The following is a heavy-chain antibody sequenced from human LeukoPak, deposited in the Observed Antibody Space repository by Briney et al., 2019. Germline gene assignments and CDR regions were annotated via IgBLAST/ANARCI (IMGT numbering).Heavy chain of an antibody. CDR1: GFTFSSYA. J-gene: IGHJ4*02. D-gene: IGHD3-3*01. V-gene: IGHV3-23*01. Sequence: PGGSLRLSCAASGFTFSSYAMSWVRQAPGKGLEWVSAISVSGGSTYYADSVKGRFTISRDNSKNTLYLQMNSLRAEDTAVYYCAKAYQLRFLEWLPQVYFDYWGQGTLVTVSS. CDR3: AKAYQLRFLEWLPQVYFDY. CDR2: ISVSGGST.